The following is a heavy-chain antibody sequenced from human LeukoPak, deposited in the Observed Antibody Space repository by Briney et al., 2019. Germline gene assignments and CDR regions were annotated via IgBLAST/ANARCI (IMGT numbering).Heavy chain of an antibody. CDR2: INPNSGGT. CDR1: GYTFTGYY. D-gene: IGHD5-18*01. J-gene: IGHJ6*03. Sequence: ASVKVSCKASGYTFTGYYMHWVRQAPGQGLEWMGWINPNSGGTNYAQKFQGRVTMTRDTSISTAYMELSRLRSDDTAVYYCARAGARGYSYGDYYYYYVDVWGKGTTVTVSS. V-gene: IGHV1-2*02. CDR3: ARAGARGYSYGDYYYYYVDV.